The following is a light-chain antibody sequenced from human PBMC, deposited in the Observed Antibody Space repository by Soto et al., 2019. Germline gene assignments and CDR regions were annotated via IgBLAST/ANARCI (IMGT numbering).Light chain of an antibody. CDR3: QQYYSYPPD. CDR1: QTVSSTY. CDR2: ATS. Sequence: EIVLTQSPATLSLSPGERATLSCRASQTVSSTYLAWYQQRPGQAPRLLIYATSSRATGIPERFSGSGSGTDFTLTISCLQSEDFATYYCQQYYSYPPDFGQGTRLEIK. V-gene: IGKV3-20*01. J-gene: IGKJ5*01.